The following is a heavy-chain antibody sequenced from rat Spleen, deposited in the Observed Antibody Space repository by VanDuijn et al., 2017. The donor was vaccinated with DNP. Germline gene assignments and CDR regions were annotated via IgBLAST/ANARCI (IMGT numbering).Heavy chain of an antibody. CDR3: TTRGIYGGYDY. Sequence: EVQLVESGGGLVQPGRSLKLSCAASGFTFSDYAMAWVRQAPKKGLEWVATISYDGSRTYYRDSVKGRFTISRDNAKSTLYLQMDSLRSEDTATYYCTTRGIYGGYDYWGQGVMVTVSS. CDR1: GFTFSDYA. J-gene: IGHJ2*01. V-gene: IGHV5-17*01. D-gene: IGHD1-11*01. CDR2: ISYDGSRT.